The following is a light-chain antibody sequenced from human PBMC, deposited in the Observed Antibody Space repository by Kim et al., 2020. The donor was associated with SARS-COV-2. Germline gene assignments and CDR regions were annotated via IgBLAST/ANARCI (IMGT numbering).Light chain of an antibody. Sequence: SVGDRVTITCRASQSISSYLNWYQQKPGKAPKLLIYAASSLQSGVPSRFSGSGSGTDFTLTISSLQPEDFATYYCQQSYSTPPKTFGQGTKVEIK. J-gene: IGKJ1*01. CDR3: QQSYSTPPKT. CDR2: AAS. CDR1: QSISSY. V-gene: IGKV1-39*01.